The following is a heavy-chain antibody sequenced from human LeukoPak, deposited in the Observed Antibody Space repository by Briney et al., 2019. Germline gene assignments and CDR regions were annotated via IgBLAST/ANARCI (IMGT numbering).Heavy chain of an antibody. CDR3: ASGQTLGF. D-gene: IGHD1-26*01. CDR1: GFTFSSYW. V-gene: IGHV3-7*01. Sequence: GGSLRLSCVASGFTFSSYWMSWARQAPGKGLEWVANIKQDGSDKYYVDSVKGRFTISRDNAKNSLYLQMNSLRAEDTAVYYCASGQTLGFWGQGTLVTVYS. CDR2: IKQDGSDK. J-gene: IGHJ4*02.